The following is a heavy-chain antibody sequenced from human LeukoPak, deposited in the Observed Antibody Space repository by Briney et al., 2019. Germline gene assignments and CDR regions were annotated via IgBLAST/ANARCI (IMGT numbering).Heavy chain of an antibody. CDR1: GYTFTGYY. CDR3: ARESHYYGSGSYSLVGPKNWFDP. Sequence: ASVKVSCKASGYTFTGYYMHWVRQAPGQGLEWMGWINPNSGGTNYAQKFQGRVTMTRDTSISTAYMELSRLRSDDTAVYYCARESHYYGSGSYSLVGPKNWFDPWGQGTLVTVSS. D-gene: IGHD3-10*01. V-gene: IGHV1-2*02. J-gene: IGHJ5*02. CDR2: INPNSGGT.